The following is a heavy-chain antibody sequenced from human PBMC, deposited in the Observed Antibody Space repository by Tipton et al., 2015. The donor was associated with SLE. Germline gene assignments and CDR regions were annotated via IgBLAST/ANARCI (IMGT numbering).Heavy chain of an antibody. Sequence: TLSLTCTATGDSVTSSGYYWSWIRQHPGKGLEWIGFISYDGRTKYNPSLKGRVTISLDTSKTQFFLRLSSVTAADTAVYFCARGPNWGLDDAFDIWGQGTMVSVSS. CDR2: ISYDGRT. CDR1: GDSVTSSGYY. D-gene: IGHD7-27*01. V-gene: IGHV4-31*03. CDR3: ARGPNWGLDDAFDI. J-gene: IGHJ3*02.